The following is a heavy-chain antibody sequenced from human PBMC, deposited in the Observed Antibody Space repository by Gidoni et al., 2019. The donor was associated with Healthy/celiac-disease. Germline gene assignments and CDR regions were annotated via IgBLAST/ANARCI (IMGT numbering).Heavy chain of an antibody. J-gene: IGHJ4*02. Sequence: TFDDYGMSWVRQAPGKGLEWVSGINWNGGSTGYADSVKGRFTISRDNAKNSLYLQMISLRAEDTALYHCAREIGFSWGPDYWGQGTLVTVSS. D-gene: IGHD3-16*01. CDR2: INWNGGST. CDR3: AREIGFSWGPDY. CDR1: TFDDYG. V-gene: IGHV3-20*01.